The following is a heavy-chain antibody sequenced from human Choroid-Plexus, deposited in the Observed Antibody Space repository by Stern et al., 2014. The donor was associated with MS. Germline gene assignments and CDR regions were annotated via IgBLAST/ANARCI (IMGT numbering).Heavy chain of an antibody. CDR1: GFTFGSCA. CDR3: AKDRQYLTYFFDH. CDR2: VSYDGSNK. V-gene: IGHV3-30*18. D-gene: IGHD2/OR15-2a*01. Sequence: VQLEESGGGVVQPGRPLRLSCVASGFTFGSCAMHWVRQAPGKGLEWVAGVSYDGSNKYYADSEKGRFTISRDNSQNTLYMQMSSLRPEDTAVYYCAKDRQYLTYFFDHWGQGSLVTVSS. J-gene: IGHJ5*02.